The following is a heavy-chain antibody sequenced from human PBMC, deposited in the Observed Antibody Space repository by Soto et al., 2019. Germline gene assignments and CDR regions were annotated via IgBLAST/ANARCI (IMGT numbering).Heavy chain of an antibody. CDR2: LNPTDGTT. Sequence: QVQLVQSGTEVKKPGASMKISCKASGFTFTNYYMHWVRQAPGQGLEWMGILNPTDGTTTYAEKFRGRVTTTRDTSTSTVYLELSSLTSEDTAVFYCAGAPPNDGWFDPWGQGTLVIVSS. CDR3: AGAPPNDGWFDP. D-gene: IGHD1-1*01. V-gene: IGHV1-46*01. J-gene: IGHJ5*02. CDR1: GFTFTNYY.